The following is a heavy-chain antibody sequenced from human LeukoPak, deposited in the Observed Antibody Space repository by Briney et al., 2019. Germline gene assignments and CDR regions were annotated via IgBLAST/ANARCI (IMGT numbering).Heavy chain of an antibody. CDR1: GYTLTELS. CDR2: FDPEDGET. Sequence: ASVKVSCKVSGYTLTELSMHWVRQAPGKGLEWMGGFDPEDGETIYAQKFQGRVTMTEDTSTDTAYMELSSLRSEDTAVYYCAAEHRRYSSSWFPGWGQGTLVTVSS. J-gene: IGHJ4*02. CDR3: AAEHRRYSSSWFPG. D-gene: IGHD6-13*01. V-gene: IGHV1-24*01.